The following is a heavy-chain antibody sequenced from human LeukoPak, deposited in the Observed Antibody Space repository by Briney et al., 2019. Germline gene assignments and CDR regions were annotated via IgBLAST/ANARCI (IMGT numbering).Heavy chain of an antibody. J-gene: IGHJ6*03. CDR2: ISSSSSYI. CDR1: GFTFSSYS. V-gene: IGHV3-21*01. D-gene: IGHD5-18*01. Sequence: PGGSLRLSCAASGFTFSSYSMNWVRQAPGKGLEWVSSISSSSSYIYYADSVKGRFTISRDNAKNSLYLQMNSLRAEDTAVYYCARDGYGNNYMDVWGKGTTVTVSS. CDR3: ARDGYGNNYMDV.